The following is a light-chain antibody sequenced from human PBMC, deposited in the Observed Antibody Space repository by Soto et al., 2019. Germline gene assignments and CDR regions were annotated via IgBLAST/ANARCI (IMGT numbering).Light chain of an antibody. CDR2: DVS. CDR3: SSYTSSSTYV. CDR1: SSDVGGYNY. V-gene: IGLV2-14*01. J-gene: IGLJ1*01. Sequence: QSALTRPASVSGSPGQSITISCTGTSSDVGGYNYVSWYQQHPGKAPKLMIYDVSNRPSGVSNRFSGSKSGNTASLTISRLQAEDEADYYCSSYTSSSTYVFGTGTKVTVL.